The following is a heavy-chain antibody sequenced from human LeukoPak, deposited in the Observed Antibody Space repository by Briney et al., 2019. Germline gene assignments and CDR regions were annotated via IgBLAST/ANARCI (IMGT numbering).Heavy chain of an antibody. CDR2: IYYSGYT. CDR3: ARLPSLTHCDH. D-gene: IGHD1-14*01. CDR1: GGSLTSNY. J-gene: IGHJ4*02. Sequence: SETLSLTCTVSGGSLTSNYRSWIRQPPGKGLEWIGFIYYSGYTNYNPSLKSRVTISVDTSKNQFSLKLSSVTAADTAVYYCARLPSLTHCDHWGQEPLVRVSS. V-gene: IGHV4-59*08.